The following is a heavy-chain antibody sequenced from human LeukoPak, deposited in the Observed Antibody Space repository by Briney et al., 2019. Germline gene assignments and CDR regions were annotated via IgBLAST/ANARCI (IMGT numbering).Heavy chain of an antibody. V-gene: IGHV3-74*01. D-gene: IGHD6-13*01. CDR3: ARGESPDSSSWYYFDY. CDR1: GFTFSRYW. Sequence: PGGSLRLSCAASGFTFSRYWIHWVRQAPGKGLEWVSRINPDGSTTTYADSVKGRFTISRDNAKNTVYLQMNSLRAEDTAVYYCARGESPDSSSWYYFDYWGQGTLVTVSS. CDR2: INPDGSTT. J-gene: IGHJ4*02.